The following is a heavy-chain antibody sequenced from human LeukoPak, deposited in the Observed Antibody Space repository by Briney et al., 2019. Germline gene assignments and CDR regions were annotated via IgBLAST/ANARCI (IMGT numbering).Heavy chain of an antibody. D-gene: IGHD6-13*01. CDR2: FSGSGAGT. CDR3: ATQYGSSWRDYFDY. V-gene: IGHV3-23*01. J-gene: IGHJ4*02. Sequence: PGGSLRLSCAASGFTFSSYAMSWVRQAPGKGLEWVSAFSGSGAGTYSAGSVKGRLTVSRDNSKNTLYLQMNNLRAEDTAVYYCATQYGSSWRDYFDYWGQGTLVTVSS. CDR1: GFTFSSYA.